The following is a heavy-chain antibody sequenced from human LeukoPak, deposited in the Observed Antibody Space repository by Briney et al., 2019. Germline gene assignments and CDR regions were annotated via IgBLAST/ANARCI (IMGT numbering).Heavy chain of an antibody. CDR1: GYSFIGYY. CDR3: AKSTNWGSISDGFDI. J-gene: IGHJ3*02. D-gene: IGHD7-27*01. Sequence: ASVKVSCKASGYSFIGYYIHWVRQAPGQGLEWMGWINPNSGGANYAQKFQGRVTMTRDTSISTVYMELTRLRSDDTAMYYCAKSTNWGSISDGFDIWGQGTMVTVSS. CDR2: INPNSGGA. V-gene: IGHV1-2*02.